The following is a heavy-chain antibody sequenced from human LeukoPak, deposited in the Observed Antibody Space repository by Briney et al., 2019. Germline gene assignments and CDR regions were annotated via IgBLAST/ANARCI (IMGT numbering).Heavy chain of an antibody. D-gene: IGHD6-13*01. CDR2: TNPNSGGT. CDR3: ARDRSSSWSYYFDY. J-gene: IGHJ4*02. V-gene: IGHV1-2*02. CDR1: GYTFTGYY. Sequence: ASVKVSFKASGYTFTGYYMHWVRQAPGQGLEWMGWTNPNSGGTSYAQKFQGRVTMTRDTSISTAYMELSRLRSDDTAVYYCARDRSSSWSYYFDYWGQGTLVTVSS.